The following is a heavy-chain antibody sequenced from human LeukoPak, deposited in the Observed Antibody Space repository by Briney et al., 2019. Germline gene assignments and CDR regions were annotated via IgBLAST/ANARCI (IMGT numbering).Heavy chain of an antibody. J-gene: IGHJ6*02. CDR2: INHSGST. V-gene: IGHV4-34*01. CDR1: GGSFSGYY. D-gene: IGHD3-22*01. Sequence: SETLSLTCAVYGGSFSGYYWSWIRQPPGKGLEWIGEINHSGSTNYNPSLKSRVTISVDTSKNQSSLKLSSVTAADTAVYYCARVGTYYYDSSGYTNYYYYYGMDVWGQGTTVTVSS. CDR3: ARVGTYYYDSSGYTNYYYYYGMDV.